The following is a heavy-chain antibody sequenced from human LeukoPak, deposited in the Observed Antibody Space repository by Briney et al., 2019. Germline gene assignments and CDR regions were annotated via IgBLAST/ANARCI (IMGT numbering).Heavy chain of an antibody. Sequence: PSETLSLTCAVYGGSFSGYYWNWIRQTPGKGLEWIGEINHSGSTNYNPSLKSRVTISVDTSQKQFSLSLRSVTAADTAVYYCARGGTGTTRGNWFDPWGQGTLVTVSS. V-gene: IGHV4-34*01. CDR1: GGSFSGYY. CDR2: INHSGST. J-gene: IGHJ5*02. D-gene: IGHD1-7*01. CDR3: ARGGTGTTRGNWFDP.